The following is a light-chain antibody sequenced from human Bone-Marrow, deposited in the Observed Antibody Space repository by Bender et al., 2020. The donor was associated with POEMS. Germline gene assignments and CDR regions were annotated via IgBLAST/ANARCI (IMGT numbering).Light chain of an antibody. V-gene: IGLV2-14*01. Sequence: QSALTQPPSASGSPGQSVTISCTGTSNDVGGYKLVSWYQQHPGKAPKLMIYDVTLRPSGVSHRFSGSQSGNAASLTISGLQADDEADYYCSSYTTSSTWVFGGGTKLTVL. CDR2: DVT. CDR1: SNDVGGYKL. CDR3: SSYTTSSTWV. J-gene: IGLJ3*02.